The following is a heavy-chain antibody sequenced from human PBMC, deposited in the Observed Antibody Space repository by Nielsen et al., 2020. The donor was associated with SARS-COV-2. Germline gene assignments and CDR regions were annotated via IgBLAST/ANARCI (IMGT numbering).Heavy chain of an antibody. V-gene: IGHV3-30*18. CDR3: AKGKYSSSSRGDYFDY. CDR1: GSPFSSFG. J-gene: IGHJ4*02. D-gene: IGHD6-6*01. Sequence: GGSLRSSWAAFGSPFSSFGMHWVRQAPGKGLEWVAVISYNGSNKYYADSVKGRFTISRDNSKNTLYLQMNSLRAEDTAVYYCAKGKYSSSSRGDYFDYWGQGTLVTVSS. CDR2: ISYNGSNK.